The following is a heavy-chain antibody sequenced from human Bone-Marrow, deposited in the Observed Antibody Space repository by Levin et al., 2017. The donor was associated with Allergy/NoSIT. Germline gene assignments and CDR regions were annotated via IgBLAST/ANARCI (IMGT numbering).Heavy chain of an antibody. CDR3: ARALARVGANYWGLDY. CDR1: GFTFSSYG. D-gene: IGHD1-26*01. CDR2: IWYDGSNK. V-gene: IGHV3-33*01. Sequence: GGSLRLSCAASGFTFSSYGMHWVRQAPGKGLEWVAVIWYDGSNKYYADSVKGRFTISRDNSKNTLYLQMNSLRAEDTAVYYCARALARVGANYWGLDYWGQGTLVTVSS. J-gene: IGHJ4*02.